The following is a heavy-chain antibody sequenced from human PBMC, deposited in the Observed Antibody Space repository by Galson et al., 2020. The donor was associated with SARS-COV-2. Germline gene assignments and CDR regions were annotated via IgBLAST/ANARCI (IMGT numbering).Heavy chain of an antibody. CDR1: GYTLTELS. CDR2: FDPEDGET. J-gene: IGHJ2*01. Sequence: ASVKVSCKVSGYTLTELSMHWVRQAPGKGLEWMGGFDPEDGETIYAQKFQGRVTMTEDTSTDTAYMELSSLRSEDTAVYYCALPSGSYNPWNWYFDLWGRGTLVTVSS. CDR3: ALPSGSYNPWNWYFDL. V-gene: IGHV1-24*01. D-gene: IGHD1-26*01.